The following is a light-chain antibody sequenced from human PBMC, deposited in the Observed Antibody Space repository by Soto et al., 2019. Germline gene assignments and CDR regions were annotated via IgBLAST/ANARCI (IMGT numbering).Light chain of an antibody. V-gene: IGLV2-23*01. CDR3: CSYAGSFTFNYV. CDR2: EGN. CDR1: SSDVGNYIL. Sequence: QSALTQPASVSGSPGQSITISCTGTSSDVGNYILVSWYQQHPGKAPKLMIYEGNKRPSGVSNRFSGSKSGNTASLTISGLQAEDDADYYCCSYAGSFTFNYVFGSGTKLTVL. J-gene: IGLJ1*01.